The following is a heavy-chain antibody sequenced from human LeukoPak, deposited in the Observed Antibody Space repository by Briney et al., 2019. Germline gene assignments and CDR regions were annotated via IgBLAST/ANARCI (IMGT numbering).Heavy chain of an antibody. CDR1: GGSISSSIYY. CDR3: ARHSNYYDSP. D-gene: IGHD3-22*01. V-gene: IGHV4-39*01. J-gene: IGHJ5*02. CDR2: NYYSGST. Sequence: PSETLSLTCTVSGGSISSSIYYWGWIRQPPGKGLEWIGSNYYSGSTYYNPSLKSRVTISVDTSKNQFSLKLSSVTAADTAVYYCARHSNYYDSPWGQGTLVTVSS.